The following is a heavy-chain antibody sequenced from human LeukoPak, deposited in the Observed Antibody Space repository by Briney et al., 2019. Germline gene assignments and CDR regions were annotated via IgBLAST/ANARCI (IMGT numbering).Heavy chain of an antibody. Sequence: GGSLRLSCAASGFTFSDYYMNWIRQAPGKGLEWLSYISSDGTSIEYAASVKGRFTISRDNGKSSLFLHMNSLRGEDTAVYYCARAEIRFLEWSVGRLDVWGQGTTVTVSS. CDR2: ISSDGTSI. CDR1: GFTFSDYY. V-gene: IGHV3-11*01. J-gene: IGHJ6*02. D-gene: IGHD3-3*01. CDR3: ARAEIRFLEWSVGRLDV.